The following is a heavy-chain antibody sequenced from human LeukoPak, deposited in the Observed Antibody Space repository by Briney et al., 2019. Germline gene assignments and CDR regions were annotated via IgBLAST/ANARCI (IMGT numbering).Heavy chain of an antibody. D-gene: IGHD5-12*01. CDR2: INHSGST. Sequence: SETLSLTCAVYGGSFSGYYWSWIRQPPGKGLEWIGEINHSGSTNYNPSLKSRVTISVDTSKNQFSLKLSSVTAADTAVYYCARAVRGYSGSKYYFDYWGRGTLVTVSS. J-gene: IGHJ4*02. V-gene: IGHV4-34*01. CDR1: GGSFSGYY. CDR3: ARAVRGYSGSKYYFDY.